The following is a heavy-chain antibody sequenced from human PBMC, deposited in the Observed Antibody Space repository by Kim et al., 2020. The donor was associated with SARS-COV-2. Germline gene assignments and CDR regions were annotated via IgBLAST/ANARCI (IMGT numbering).Heavy chain of an antibody. J-gene: IGHJ4*01. CDR3: ARLYYYNSTGYRAVAY. V-gene: IGHV3-7*01. D-gene: IGHD3-22*01. CDR2: INGDGSGK. CDR1: GFAFSAYW. Sequence: GGSLRLSCAASGFAFSAYWMTWVRQAPGKGLEWVANINGDGSGKYYVDSVRGRFTISRDNAKNSVYLQMNSLRAEDTAVYYCARLYYYNSTGYRAVAYWG.